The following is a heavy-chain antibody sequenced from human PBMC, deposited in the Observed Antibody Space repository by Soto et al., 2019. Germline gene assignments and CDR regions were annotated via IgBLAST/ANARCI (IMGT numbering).Heavy chain of an antibody. CDR2: ISGSGGLT. D-gene: IGHD4-17*01. V-gene: IGHV3-23*01. J-gene: IGHJ6*02. CDR3: AKDAAEDDYGDYDCIYYGMDV. Sequence: EVQLLESGGGLVQPGGSLRLSCAASGFIFSTYAMTWVRQAPGRGLEWVSTISGSGGLTYYADSVKGRFTISRDNSKNTLYVQMNSLIAEDTAVYYCAKDAAEDDYGDYDCIYYGMDVWGQGTTVTVSS. CDR1: GFIFSTYA.